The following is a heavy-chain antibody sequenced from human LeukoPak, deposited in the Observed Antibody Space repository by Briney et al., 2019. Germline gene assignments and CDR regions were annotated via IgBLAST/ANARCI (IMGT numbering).Heavy chain of an antibody. D-gene: IGHD4/OR15-4a*01. CDR3: AKEGGPMVEWTFDY. Sequence: SGGSLRLSCAASGFTFSSYAMSWVRQAPGKGLEWVSGIRNSGGRTYYADSVKGRFTISRDNSKNTLYLQMNSLRAEDTAVYYCAKEGGPMVEWTFDYWGQGTLVTVSS. CDR1: GFTFSSYA. CDR2: IRNSGGRT. J-gene: IGHJ4*02. V-gene: IGHV3-23*01.